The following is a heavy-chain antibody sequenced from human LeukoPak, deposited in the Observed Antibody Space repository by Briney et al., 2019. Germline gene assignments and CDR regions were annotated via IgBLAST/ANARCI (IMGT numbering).Heavy chain of an antibody. D-gene: IGHD6-13*01. CDR2: ISAYNGNT. V-gene: IGHV1-18*01. Sequence: ASVKVSCKASGYTFTSYGISWVRQAPGQGLEWMGWISAYNGNTNYAQKLQGRVTMTTDTSTSTAYMELRSLKSDDTAVYYCARQQLAHNWFDPWGQGTLVTVSS. CDR3: ARQQLAHNWFDP. J-gene: IGHJ5*02. CDR1: GYTFTSYG.